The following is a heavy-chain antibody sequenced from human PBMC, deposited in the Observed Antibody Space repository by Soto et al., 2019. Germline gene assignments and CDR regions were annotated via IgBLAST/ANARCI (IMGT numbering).Heavy chain of an antibody. CDR1: GGSISSSSYY. J-gene: IGHJ6*03. CDR2: IYYSGST. Sequence: SETLSLTCTVSGGSISSSSYYWGWIRQPPGKGLEWIGSIYYSGSTYYNPSLKSRVTISVDTSKNQFSLKLSSVTAADTAVYYCARSFISQFGPRYYYYYMDVWGKGTTVTVSS. D-gene: IGHD3-16*01. CDR3: ARSFISQFGPRYYYYYMDV. V-gene: IGHV4-39*01.